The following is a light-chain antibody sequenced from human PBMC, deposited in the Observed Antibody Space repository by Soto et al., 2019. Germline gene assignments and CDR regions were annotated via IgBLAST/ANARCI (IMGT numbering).Light chain of an antibody. CDR1: QSLLQRDGKTY. CDR3: MQSAQVPYT. Sequence: EIVMTQSPLSLSVTPGQPASISCKSAQSLLQRDGKTYLYWYLQRPGQPPQLLIYEVSNRLSGVPDRVSGSGSGTDFTLKISRVEDEDVGVYYCMQSAQVPYTFGQGSKLEIK. J-gene: IGKJ2*01. CDR2: EVS. V-gene: IGKV2D-29*01.